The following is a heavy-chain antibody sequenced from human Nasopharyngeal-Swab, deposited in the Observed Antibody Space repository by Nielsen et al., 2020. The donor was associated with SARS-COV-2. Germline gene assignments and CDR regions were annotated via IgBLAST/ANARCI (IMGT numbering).Heavy chain of an antibody. J-gene: IGHJ4*02. CDR1: GFTFGDYA. CDR3: TRGGIESYRYFDWLSTYHFDY. Sequence: GESLKISCTASGFTFGDYAMSWFRQAPGKGLEWVGFIRSKAYGGTTEYAASVKGRFTIPRDDSKSIAYLQMNSLKTEDTAVYYCTRGGIESYRYFDWLSTYHFDYWGQGTLVTVSS. CDR2: IRSKAYGGTT. D-gene: IGHD3-9*01. V-gene: IGHV3-49*03.